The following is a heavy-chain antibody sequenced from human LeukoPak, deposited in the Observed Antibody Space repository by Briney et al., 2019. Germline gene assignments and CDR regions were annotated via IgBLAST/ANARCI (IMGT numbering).Heavy chain of an antibody. J-gene: IGHJ4*02. V-gene: IGHV3-7*01. CDR3: ARYGDDYYFDY. D-gene: IGHD4/OR15-4a*01. CDR1: GFTFSSYW. Sequence: GGSLRLSCAVSGFTFSSYWMSWVRQAPGKGLEWVANINQDGSEKYYVDSVKGRFTISRDNAKNSLYLQMNSLRAEDTAVYYCARYGDDYYFDYWGQGTLVTVSS. CDR2: INQDGSEK.